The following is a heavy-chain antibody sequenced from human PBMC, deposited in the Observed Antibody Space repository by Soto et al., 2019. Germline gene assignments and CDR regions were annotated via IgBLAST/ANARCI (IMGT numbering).Heavy chain of an antibody. V-gene: IGHV1-3*01. CDR2: INAGNGNT. CDR3: ARVLGVAKGDY. CDR1: GYTFTSYA. J-gene: IGHJ4*02. D-gene: IGHD3-3*01. Sequence: ASVKVSCKASGYTFTSYAIHWVRQAPGQRLEWMGWINAGNGNTKYSQKFQGRVTITRDTSASTAYMELSSLRSQDTAVYYCARVLGVAKGDYWGQGTLVTVSS.